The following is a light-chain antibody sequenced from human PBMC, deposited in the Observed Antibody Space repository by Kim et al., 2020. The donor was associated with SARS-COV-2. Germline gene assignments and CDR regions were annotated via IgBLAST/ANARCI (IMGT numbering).Light chain of an antibody. CDR1: QSVSSNF. CDR2: SAS. V-gene: IGKV3-20*01. Sequence: ENVLTQSPGTLSLSPGERATLSCRASQSVSSNFLVWYQQKAGQAPRLVIYSASSRASGIPDRFSGSGSGTDFTLTISTLEPEDFAVYYCQQYATYPETFGQGTKVDIK. CDR3: QQYATYPET. J-gene: IGKJ1*01.